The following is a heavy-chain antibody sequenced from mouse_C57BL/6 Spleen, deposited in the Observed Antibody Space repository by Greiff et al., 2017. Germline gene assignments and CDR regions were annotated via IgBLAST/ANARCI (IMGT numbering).Heavy chain of an antibody. CDR2: ISSGSSTI. Sequence: EVHLVESGGGLVKPGGSLKLSCAASGFTFSDYGMHWVRQAPEKGLEWVAYISSGSSTIYYADTVKGRFTISRDNAKNTLFLQMTSLRSEDTAMYYCATSPLYYYGSSPYAMDYWGQGTSVTVSS. D-gene: IGHD1-1*01. J-gene: IGHJ4*01. CDR1: GFTFSDYG. CDR3: ATSPLYYYGSSPYAMDY. V-gene: IGHV5-17*01.